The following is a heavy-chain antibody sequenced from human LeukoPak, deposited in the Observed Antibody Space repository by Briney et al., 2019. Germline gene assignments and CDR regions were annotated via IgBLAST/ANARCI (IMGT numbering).Heavy chain of an antibody. J-gene: IGHJ5*02. D-gene: IGHD6-19*01. CDR3: ARCIAVAGMFGWFDP. V-gene: IGHV4-59*01. CDR2: IDYSGST. Sequence: KPSETLSLTCTVSGGSISSYYWSWIRQPPGKGLEWIRYIDYSGSTNYNPSLKSRVTISVDTSKNQFSLKLSSVTAADTAVYYWARCIAVAGMFGWFDPWGQGTLVTVSS. CDR1: GGSISSYY.